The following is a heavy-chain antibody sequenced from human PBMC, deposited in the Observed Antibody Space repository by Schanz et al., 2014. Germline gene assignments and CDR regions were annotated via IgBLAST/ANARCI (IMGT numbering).Heavy chain of an antibody. D-gene: IGHD3-22*01. CDR1: GGTFSSDT. V-gene: IGHV1-69*08. CDR2: IVPIAGIT. Sequence: QVHLVQSGAEVKKPGSSVKVSCKASGGTFSSDTFSWVRQAPGQGLEWMGRIVPIAGITNYAQRFQGRVTIAAEKSSDTAYMELSSLRSEDTAVYYCAREVGLYDRGWFAPWGHGPLVTVTS. J-gene: IGHJ5*02. CDR3: AREVGLYDRGWFAP.